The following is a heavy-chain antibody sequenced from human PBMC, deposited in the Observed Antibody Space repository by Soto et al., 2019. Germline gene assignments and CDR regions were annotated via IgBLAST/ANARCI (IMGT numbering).Heavy chain of an antibody. J-gene: IGHJ4*02. CDR2: IIPIFGTA. D-gene: IGHD6-13*01. CDR3: ARDRVPGIAAAGIFDY. CDR1: GGTFSSYA. Sequence: QVQLVQSGAEVKKPGSSVKVSCKASGGTFSSYAISWVRQAPGQGLEWMGGIIPIFGTANYAQKFQGRVTITADESTRTAYRELSSLRSEDTAVYYCARDRVPGIAAAGIFDYWGQGTLVTVSS. V-gene: IGHV1-69*01.